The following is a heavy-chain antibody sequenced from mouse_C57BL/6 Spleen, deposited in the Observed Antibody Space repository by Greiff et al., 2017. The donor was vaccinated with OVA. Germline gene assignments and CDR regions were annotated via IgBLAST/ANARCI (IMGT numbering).Heavy chain of an antibody. CDR2: INPNNGGT. Sequence: EVQLQQSGPELVKPGASVKISCKASGYTFTDYYMNWVKQSHGKSLEWIGDINPNNGGTSYNQKFKGKATLTVDKSSSTAYMELRSLTSEDSAVYYCARRGMYYGSSWDYFDYWGQGTTLTVSS. V-gene: IGHV1-26*01. CDR1: GYTFTDYY. J-gene: IGHJ2*01. CDR3: ARRGMYYGSSWDYFDY. D-gene: IGHD1-1*01.